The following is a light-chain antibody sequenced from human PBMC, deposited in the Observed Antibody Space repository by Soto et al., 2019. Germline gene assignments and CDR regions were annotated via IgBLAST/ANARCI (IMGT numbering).Light chain of an antibody. J-gene: IGKJ1*01. Sequence: DIQMTQSPSSLSASVGDRVTITCRASQNIDTYLNWYLQKPGQAPKLLIYSAYSLQSGFSPRFSGAGSGTDFTLTISSLQPEDFATYYCQQSYNLPRTFGQGTTVEF. V-gene: IGKV1-39*01. CDR1: QNIDTY. CDR2: SAY. CDR3: QQSYNLPRT.